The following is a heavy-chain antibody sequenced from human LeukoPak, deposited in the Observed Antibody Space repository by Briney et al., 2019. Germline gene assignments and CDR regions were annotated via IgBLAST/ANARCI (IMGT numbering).Heavy chain of an antibody. D-gene: IGHD6-13*01. Sequence: GASVKVSCKASGYTFTSYDINWVRQATGQGLEWMGWMNPNSGNTGYAQKFQGRVTMTRNTSISTAYMELSRLRSDDTAVYYCARDSEGYLAAADYGMDVWGQGTLVTVSS. CDR2: MNPNSGNT. V-gene: IGHV1-8*01. CDR1: GYTFTSYD. CDR3: ARDSEGYLAAADYGMDV. J-gene: IGHJ6*02.